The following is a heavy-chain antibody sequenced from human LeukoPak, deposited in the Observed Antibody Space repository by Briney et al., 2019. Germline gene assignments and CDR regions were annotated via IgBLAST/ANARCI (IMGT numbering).Heavy chain of an antibody. V-gene: IGHV3-23*01. D-gene: IGHD2-15*01. Sequence: PGGSLRLSCAASGFTFSSYAMSGVRQAPGKGLEWVSAISGSGGSTYYADSVKGRLTISRDNSKNTLYLQMNSLRAEDTAVYYCAGELVVVAAFDYWGQGTLVTVSS. CDR2: ISGSGGST. CDR1: GFTFSSYA. CDR3: AGELVVVAAFDY. J-gene: IGHJ4*02.